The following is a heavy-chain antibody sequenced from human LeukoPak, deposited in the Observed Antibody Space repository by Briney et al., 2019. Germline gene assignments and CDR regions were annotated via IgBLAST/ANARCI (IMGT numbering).Heavy chain of an antibody. D-gene: IGHD5-18*01. V-gene: IGHV1-2*02. CDR3: ARGGFTYGVDY. CDR1: GYTFTDYY. Sequence: ASVKVSCKASGYTFTDYYIHWVRQAPGQGLEWMAWINGNSGGTNFAQKFQGRVTMTRDTSISTAYMELSRLRSDDTAVYYCARGGFTYGVDYWGQGTPVTVSS. J-gene: IGHJ4*02. CDR2: INGNSGGT.